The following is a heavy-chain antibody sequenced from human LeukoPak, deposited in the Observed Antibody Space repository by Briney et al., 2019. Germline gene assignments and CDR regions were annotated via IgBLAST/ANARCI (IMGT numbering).Heavy chain of an antibody. CDR2: IYYSGST. J-gene: IGHJ4*02. CDR3: ARQLTSYFDY. D-gene: IGHD4/OR15-4a*01. CDR1: GGSIGSSSYY. V-gene: IGHV4-39*01. Sequence: SETLSLTCTVSGGSIGSSSYYWGWNRQPPGKGLEWIGSIYYSGSTYYNPSLKSRVTISVDTSKNQFSLKLSSVTAADTAVYYCARQLTSYFDYWGQGTLVTVSS.